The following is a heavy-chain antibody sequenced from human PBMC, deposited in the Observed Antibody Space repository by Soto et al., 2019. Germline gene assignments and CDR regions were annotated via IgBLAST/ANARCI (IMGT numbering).Heavy chain of an antibody. Sequence: QVQLQESGPGLVKPSETLSLTCTVSGGSISSYYWSWIRQPPGKGLEWIGYIYYSGSTNYNPSLKSRVTLSVDTSKNPFPLELSSGTAAGTAVDYRARDGGGGLRYFDWLHAFDIWGQGTMVTVSS. CDR1: GGSISSYY. J-gene: IGHJ3*02. CDR2: IYYSGST. D-gene: IGHD3-9*01. CDR3: ARDGGGGLRYFDWLHAFDI. V-gene: IGHV4-59*01.